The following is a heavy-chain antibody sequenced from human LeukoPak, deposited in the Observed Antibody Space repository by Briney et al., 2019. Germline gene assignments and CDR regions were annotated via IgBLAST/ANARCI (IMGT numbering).Heavy chain of an antibody. J-gene: IGHJ6*03. CDR3: ARVGPTGVGPRRYCSSTSCHTSYYYMDV. V-gene: IGHV1-69*05. D-gene: IGHD2-2*02. Sequence: ASVTVSCKASGGTFSSYAISWVRQAPGQGLEWMGGIIPIFGTANYAQKFQGRVTITTDESTSTAYMELSSLRSEDTAVYYCARVGPTGVGPRRYCSSTSCHTSYYYMDVWGKGTTVTVSS. CDR2: IIPIFGTA. CDR1: GGTFSSYA.